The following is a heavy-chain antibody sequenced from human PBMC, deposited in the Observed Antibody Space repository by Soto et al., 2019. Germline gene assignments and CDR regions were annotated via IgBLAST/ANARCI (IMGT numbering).Heavy chain of an antibody. CDR1: GGSFSGYY. CDR3: ARGRIVVVPAALKRHGMDV. D-gene: IGHD2-2*01. V-gene: IGHV4-34*01. J-gene: IGHJ6*02. Sequence: QVQLQQWGAGLLKPSETLSLTCAVYGGSFSGYYWSWIRQPPGKGLEWIGEINHSGSTNYNPSLKSRVTISVDTSKNQFSLKLSSVTAADTAVYDCARGRIVVVPAALKRHGMDVWGQGTTVTVSS. CDR2: INHSGST.